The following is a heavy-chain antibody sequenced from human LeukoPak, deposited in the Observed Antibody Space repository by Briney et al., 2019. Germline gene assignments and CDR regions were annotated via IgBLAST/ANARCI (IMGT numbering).Heavy chain of an antibody. Sequence: SVKVSCKASGYTFTGYYMHWVRQAPGQGLEWMGGIIPIFGPPNYAQKFQGRLTITADKFMSTVYMELSSLRSEDTAVYYCARGDGYSSSEGDYYFYYMDVWGIGTTVTVSS. CDR1: GYTFTGYY. J-gene: IGHJ6*03. CDR2: IIPIFGPP. D-gene: IGHD5-12*01. CDR3: ARGDGYSSSEGDYYFYYMDV. V-gene: IGHV1-69*06.